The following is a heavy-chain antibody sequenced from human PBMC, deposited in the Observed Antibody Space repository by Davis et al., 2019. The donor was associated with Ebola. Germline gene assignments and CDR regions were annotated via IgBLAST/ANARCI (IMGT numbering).Heavy chain of an antibody. D-gene: IGHD6-19*01. Sequence: ASVKVSCKASGYIFTTYAMHWVRQAPGQRLEWMGWVHGGNGNTKYSQRFQGRVTITTGTSASTAYLDLSSLRSDDTAVFYCARATFGYNSGWYADYWGQGTLVTVSS. CDR1: GYIFTTYA. CDR3: ARATFGYNSGWYADY. J-gene: IGHJ4*02. V-gene: IGHV1-3*01. CDR2: VHGGNGNT.